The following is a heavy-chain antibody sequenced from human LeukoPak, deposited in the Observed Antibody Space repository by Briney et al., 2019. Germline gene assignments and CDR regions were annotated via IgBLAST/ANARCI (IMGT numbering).Heavy chain of an antibody. CDR3: ARQAPHSSGWYYFDY. CDR2: ISGYNGNT. J-gene: IGHJ4*02. CDR1: AYTFTSYA. Sequence: GASVKVSCKAFAYTFTSYAISWVRQAPGQGLEWMGWISGYNGNTNYVQKLQGRVTMTTDTSTSTAYMELRSLRSDDTAVYYCARQAPHSSGWYYFDYWGQGTLVTVSS. D-gene: IGHD3-22*01. V-gene: IGHV1-18*01.